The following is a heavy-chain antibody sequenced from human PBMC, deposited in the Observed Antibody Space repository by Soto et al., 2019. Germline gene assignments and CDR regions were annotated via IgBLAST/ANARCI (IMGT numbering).Heavy chain of an antibody. Sequence: PGGSLRLSCAASGFTFSSYAMSWVRQAPGKGLEWVSAISGSGGSTYYADAVKGRFTISRDNSKNTLYLQMNSLRAEDTAVYYCAKGLGDYYDSSGYYYPTFLDYWGQGTLVTVSS. CDR3: AKGLGDYYDSSGYYYPTFLDY. J-gene: IGHJ4*02. CDR2: ISGSGGST. CDR1: GFTFSSYA. D-gene: IGHD3-22*01. V-gene: IGHV3-23*01.